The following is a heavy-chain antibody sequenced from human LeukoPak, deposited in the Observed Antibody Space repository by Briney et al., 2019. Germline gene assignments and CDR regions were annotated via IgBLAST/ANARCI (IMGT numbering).Heavy chain of an antibody. V-gene: IGHV4-34*01. J-gene: IGHJ4*02. CDR1: GGSFSGYY. Sequence: SETLSLTCAVYGGSFSGYYWIWIRQPPGKGLEWIGEINDSGNTKYNPSLKSRVTISVDSSKSQFSLKLRSVTAADTAVYYCARGPLPDTVTTRYFDYWGQGTLVTVSS. D-gene: IGHD4-17*01. CDR3: ARGPLPDTVTTRYFDY. CDR2: INDSGNT.